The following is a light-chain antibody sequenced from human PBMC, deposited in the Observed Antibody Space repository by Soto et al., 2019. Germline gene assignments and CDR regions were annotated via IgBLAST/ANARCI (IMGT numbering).Light chain of an antibody. V-gene: IGLV2-8*01. CDR1: STAVGGYNY. CDR3: TSYAGSNYV. J-gene: IGLJ1*01. Sequence: QSALTQPPSASGSPGQSVTISCTGTSTAVGGYNYVSWYQQHPGKAPKLMIYEVNKRPSGVPDRFSGSKSGNTASLTVSGLQAEDEADYYCTSYAGSNYVFGTGTKLTVL. CDR2: EVN.